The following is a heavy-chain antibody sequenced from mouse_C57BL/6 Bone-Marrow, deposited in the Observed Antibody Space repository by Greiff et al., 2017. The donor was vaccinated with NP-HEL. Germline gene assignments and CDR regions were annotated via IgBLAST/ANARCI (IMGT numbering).Heavy chain of an antibody. J-gene: IGHJ3*01. CDR2: IWSDGST. Sequence: VQLQESGPGLVAPSQSLSIPCTVSGFSLTSYGVHWVRQPPGKGLEWLVVIWSDGSTTYNSAPKSRLSISKDNSKSQVFLKMNSLQTDDTAMYYCARHEDGSSYGFAYWGQGTLVTVSA. D-gene: IGHD1-1*01. V-gene: IGHV2-6-1*01. CDR1: GFSLTSYG. CDR3: ARHEDGSSYGFAY.